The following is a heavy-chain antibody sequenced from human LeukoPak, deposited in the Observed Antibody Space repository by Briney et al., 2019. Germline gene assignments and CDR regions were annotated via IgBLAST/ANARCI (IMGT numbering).Heavy chain of an antibody. D-gene: IGHD2-2*01. CDR1: GGTFSSYA. CDR2: IIPIFGTA. CDR3: ARDDIVVVPAAHYYGMDV. V-gene: IGHV1-69*01. Sequence: SVKVSCKASGGTFSSYAISWVRQAPGQGLEWMGGIIPIFGTANYAQKFQGRVTITADESTSTAYTELSSLRSEDTAVYYCARDDIVVVPAAHYYGMDVWGQGTTVTVSS. J-gene: IGHJ6*02.